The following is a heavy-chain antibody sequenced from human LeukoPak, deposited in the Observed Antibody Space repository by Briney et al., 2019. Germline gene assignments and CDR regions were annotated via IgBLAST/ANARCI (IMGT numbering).Heavy chain of an antibody. D-gene: IGHD3-10*01. CDR3: ARDGPAQMVDFDY. V-gene: IGHV1-2*02. CDR1: GYTFSGTGWY. CDR2: IYPSTGAT. J-gene: IGHJ4*02. Sequence: GASVKVSCKASGYTFSGTGWYLYWLRQAPGQGLECMGWIYPSTGATHYAQKFQGRVAMPRDTSISTAYMELSRLRPDDTAVYYCARDGPAQMVDFDYWGQGTLVTVSS.